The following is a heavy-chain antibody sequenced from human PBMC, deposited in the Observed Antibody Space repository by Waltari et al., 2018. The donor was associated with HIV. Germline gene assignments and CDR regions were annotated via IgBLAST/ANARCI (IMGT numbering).Heavy chain of an antibody. D-gene: IGHD3-22*01. Sequence: QLQLQESGPGLVKPSETLSLTCTVSGGSISSSSYYWGWIRQPPGKGLEWIGSIYYSGSTYYNPSLKSRVTISVDTSKNQFSLKLSSVTAADTAVYYCASLHMGTYYYDSSGSPGDYWGQGTLVTVSS. CDR3: ASLHMGTYYYDSSGSPGDY. V-gene: IGHV4-39*01. J-gene: IGHJ4*02. CDR2: IYYSGST. CDR1: GGSISSSSYY.